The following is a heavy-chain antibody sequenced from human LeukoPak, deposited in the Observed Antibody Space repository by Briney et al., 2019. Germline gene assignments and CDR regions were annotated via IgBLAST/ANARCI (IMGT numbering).Heavy chain of an antibody. CDR2: ISGSGGST. D-gene: IGHD3-10*01. J-gene: IGHJ4*02. Sequence: PGGSLRLSCAASGFTFSSYTMNWVRQAPGKGLEWVSAISGSGGSTYYADSVKGRFTISRDNSKNTLYLQMNSLRAEDTAVYYCAKDLQGPVLLWFGDPIGYWGQGTLVTVSS. CDR1: GFTFSSYT. CDR3: AKDLQGPVLLWFGDPIGY. V-gene: IGHV3-23*01.